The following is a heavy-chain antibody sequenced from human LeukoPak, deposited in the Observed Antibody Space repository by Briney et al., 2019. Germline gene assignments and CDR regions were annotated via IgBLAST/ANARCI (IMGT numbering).Heavy chain of an antibody. D-gene: IGHD5-18*01. J-gene: IGHJ4*02. Sequence: ASVKVSCKASGYTFTSYYMHWVRQAPGQGLEWMGIIKPSGGNTNYAQKFQGRVTMTRDTSTRTVYMELSSLRSEDTAVYYCARIEGRTAMVTDWGQGTLVIVSS. CDR1: GYTFTSYY. V-gene: IGHV1-46*01. CDR2: IKPSGGNT. CDR3: ARIEGRTAMVTD.